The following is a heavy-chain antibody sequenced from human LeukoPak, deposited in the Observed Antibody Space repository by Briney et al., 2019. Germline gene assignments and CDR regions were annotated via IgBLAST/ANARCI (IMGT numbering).Heavy chain of an antibody. Sequence: PGGSLRLSCAASGFTFSSHSMNWVRQAPGKGLEWVSSISPSGNYIYYAESVEGRFTISRDNAKNTLYLQMNSLRAEDTAVYYCVRWQDIWGQGTMVTVSS. CDR1: GFTFSSHS. CDR3: VRWQDI. CDR2: ISPSGNYI. J-gene: IGHJ3*02. V-gene: IGHV3-21*01.